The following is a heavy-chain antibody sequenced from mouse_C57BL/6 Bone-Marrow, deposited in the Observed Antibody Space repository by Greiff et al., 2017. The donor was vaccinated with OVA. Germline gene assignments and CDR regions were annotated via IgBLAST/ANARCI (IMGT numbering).Heavy chain of an antibody. V-gene: IGHV3-6*01. CDR2: ISYDGSN. J-gene: IGHJ1*03. CDR1: GYSITSGYY. D-gene: IGHD1-1*01. Sequence: EVKLQESGPGLVKPSQSLSLTCSVTGYSITSGYYWNWIRQFPGNKLEWMGYISYDGSNNYNPSLKNRISITRDTSKNQFFLKLNSVTTEDTATYYCERRIYYGSSYDWYFDVWGTGTTVTVSS. CDR3: ERRIYYGSSYDWYFDV.